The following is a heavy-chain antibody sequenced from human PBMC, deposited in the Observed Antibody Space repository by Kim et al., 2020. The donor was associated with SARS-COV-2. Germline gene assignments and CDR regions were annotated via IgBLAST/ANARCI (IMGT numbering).Heavy chain of an antibody. V-gene: IGHV1-24*01. Sequence: ASVKVSCKVSGYTLTELSMHWVRQAPGKGLEWMGGFDPEVGETIYAQKFQGRVTMTEDTSTDTAYMELSSLRSEDTAVYYCATDFAFNWNYGGYWGQGTLLTVSS. D-gene: IGHD1-7*01. CDR3: ATDFAFNWNYGGY. CDR2: FDPEVGET. CDR1: GYTLTELS. J-gene: IGHJ4*02.